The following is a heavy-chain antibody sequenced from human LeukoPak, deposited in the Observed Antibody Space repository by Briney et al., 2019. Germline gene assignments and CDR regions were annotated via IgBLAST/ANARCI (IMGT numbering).Heavy chain of an antibody. CDR1: GGSISSYY. V-gene: IGHV4-59*01. CDR3: ARGYRYYDSSGYYYYMDV. D-gene: IGHD3-22*01. J-gene: IGHJ6*03. Sequence: SETLSLTCTVSGGSISSYYWSWIRQPPGKGLEWIGYIYYSGSTKYNPSLKSRVTISVDTSKNQFSLKLSSVTAADTAVYYCARGYRYYDSSGYYYYMDVWGKGTTVTVSS. CDR2: IYYSGST.